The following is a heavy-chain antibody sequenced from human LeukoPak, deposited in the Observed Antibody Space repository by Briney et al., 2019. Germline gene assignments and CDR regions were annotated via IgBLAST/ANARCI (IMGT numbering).Heavy chain of an antibody. Sequence: GGSLRLSCTASGFTFSSYTMSWVRQAPGKGLKWVSTITTGGPNTYYADSVKGWFTVSRDDSKDTLYLQMNSLRAEDTAVYYCAKDGGLWVSAHWGDSWGRGTLVTVSS. J-gene: IGHJ4*02. CDR3: AKDGGLWVSAHWGDS. CDR1: GFTFSSYT. D-gene: IGHD7-27*01. CDR2: ITTGGPNT. V-gene: IGHV3-23*01.